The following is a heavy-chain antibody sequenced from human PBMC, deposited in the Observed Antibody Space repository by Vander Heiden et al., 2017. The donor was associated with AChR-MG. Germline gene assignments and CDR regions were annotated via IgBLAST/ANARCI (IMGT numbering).Heavy chain of an antibody. CDR1: GFTFDDYA. CDR2: ISWNSGSI. CDR3: ARYWSGYSEYYFDY. D-gene: IGHD3-3*01. Sequence: EVQLVESGGGLVQPGRSLRLSCAASGFTFDDYAMHWVRQAPGKGLEWVSGISWNSGSIGYADSVKGRFTISRDNAKNSLYLQMNSLRAEDTALYYCARYWSGYSEYYFDYWGQGTLVTVSS. V-gene: IGHV3-9*01. J-gene: IGHJ4*02.